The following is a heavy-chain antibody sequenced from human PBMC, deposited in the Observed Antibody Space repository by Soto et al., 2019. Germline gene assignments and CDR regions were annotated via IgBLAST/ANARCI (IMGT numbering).Heavy chain of an antibody. CDR1: GFTFSSYG. CDR2: IWYDGSNK. CDR3: ARDPRDGYNPDY. D-gene: IGHD5-12*01. Sequence: GGSLRLSCAASGFTFSSYGMHWVRQAPGKGLEWVAVIWYDGSNKYYADSVKGRFTISRDNSKNTLYLQMNSLRAEDTAVYYCARDPRDGYNPDYWGQGTLVTVSS. V-gene: IGHV3-33*01. J-gene: IGHJ4*02.